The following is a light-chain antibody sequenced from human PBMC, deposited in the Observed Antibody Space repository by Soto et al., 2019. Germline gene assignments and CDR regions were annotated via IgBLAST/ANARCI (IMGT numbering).Light chain of an antibody. CDR3: QQYGSSPPIT. CDR1: QSVSSGY. CDR2: ATS. J-gene: IGKJ5*01. V-gene: IGKV3-20*01. Sequence: EIVLTQSPGALSLSPGERATLSCRASQSVSSGYLAWYQQKPGQAPRLLIFATSRRATGIPDRFSGSGSGTAFTLTINRLEPEDVAVYYCQQYGSSPPITFGQGTRLEIK.